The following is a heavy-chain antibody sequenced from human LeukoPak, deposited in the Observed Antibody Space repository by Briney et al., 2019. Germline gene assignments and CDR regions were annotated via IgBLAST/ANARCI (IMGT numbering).Heavy chain of an antibody. CDR3: ATARNWYFDL. V-gene: IGHV3-74*01. Sequence: PGGSLRLSCAASGFTFSNYWMHWVRQAPGKGLVRVSRINSDGSSIIYADSVKGRFTISRDNAKNTLYLQMNSLRVEDTAVYYCATARNWYFDLWGRGTLVTVSS. CDR2: INSDGSSI. CDR1: GFTFSNYW. J-gene: IGHJ2*01.